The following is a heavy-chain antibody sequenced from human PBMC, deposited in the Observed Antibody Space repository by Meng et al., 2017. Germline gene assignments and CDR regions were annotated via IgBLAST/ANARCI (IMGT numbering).Heavy chain of an antibody. CDR3: HSGWYQAGDDY. J-gene: IGHJ4*02. V-gene: IGHV1-69*06. CDR2: IIPIFGTA. CDR1: GGPFSSYA. D-gene: IGHD6-19*01. Sequence: VPLVQAGAGVQKPGFSVNVTGKASGGPFSSYAISWVRQAPGQGLEWMGGIIPIFGTANYAQKFQGRVTITADKSTSTAYMELSSLRSEDTAVYYCHSGWYQAGDDYWGQGTLVTVSS.